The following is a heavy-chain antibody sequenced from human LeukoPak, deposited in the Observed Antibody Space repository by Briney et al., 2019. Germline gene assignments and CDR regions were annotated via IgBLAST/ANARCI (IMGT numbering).Heavy chain of an antibody. D-gene: IGHD5-12*01. CDR3: ARDRGGYDRFGH. CDR2: FDPEDGET. Sequence: ASVKVSCKVSGYTLTELSMHWVRQAPGKGLEWMGGFDPEDGETIYAQKFQGRVTMTEDTSTDTAYMELSSLRAEDTAVYYCARDRGGYDRFGHWGQGTLVTVSS. J-gene: IGHJ4*02. V-gene: IGHV1-24*01. CDR1: GYTLTELS.